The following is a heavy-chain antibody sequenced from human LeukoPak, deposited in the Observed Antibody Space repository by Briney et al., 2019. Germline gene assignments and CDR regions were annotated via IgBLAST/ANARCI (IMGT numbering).Heavy chain of an antibody. J-gene: IGHJ4*02. Sequence: GGSLRLSCAASGFTFTNYWMHWVRQIPGKGLVWVSHINNDGTNTFYADSVRGRFTISRDNVRNTVYLQMNSLRAEDTALYYWARDGSYDYWGQGTLVIVSS. V-gene: IGHV3-74*01. CDR3: ARDGSYDY. CDR1: GFTFTNYW. CDR2: INNDGTNT.